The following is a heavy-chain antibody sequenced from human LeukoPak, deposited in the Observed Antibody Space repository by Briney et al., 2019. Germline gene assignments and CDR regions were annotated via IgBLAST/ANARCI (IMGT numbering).Heavy chain of an antibody. CDR3: ARLRFLEWLLYGGIDY. D-gene: IGHD3-3*01. CDR1: GGSISSGSYY. CDR2: IYTSGST. J-gene: IGHJ4*02. Sequence: PSQTLSLTCTVSGGSISSGSYYWSWIRQPAGKGLEWIGRIYTSGSTNYNPSLKSRVTISVDTSKNQFSLKLSSVTAADTAVYYCARLRFLEWLLYGGIDYWGQGTLVTVSS. V-gene: IGHV4-61*02.